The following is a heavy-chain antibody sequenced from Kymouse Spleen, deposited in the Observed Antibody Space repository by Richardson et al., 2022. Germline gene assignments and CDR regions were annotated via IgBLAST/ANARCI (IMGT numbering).Heavy chain of an antibody. CDR2: IYYSGST. V-gene: IGHV4-39*01. Sequence: QLQLQESGPGLVKPSETLSLTCTVSGGSISSSSYYWGWIRQPPGKGLEWIGSIYYSGSTYYNPSLKSRVTISVDTSKNQFSLKLSSVTAADTAVYYCAKGIAAAERDYYYYYGMDVWGQGTTVTVSS. D-gene: IGHD6-13*01. CDR3: AKGIAAAERDYYYYYGMDV. J-gene: IGHJ6*02. CDR1: GGSISSSSYY.